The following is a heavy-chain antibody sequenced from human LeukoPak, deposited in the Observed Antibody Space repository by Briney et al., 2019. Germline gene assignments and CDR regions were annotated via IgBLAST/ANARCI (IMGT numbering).Heavy chain of an antibody. CDR2: ISYDGSNK. CDR3: ASLDIYYDSSGYPVDY. Sequence: GGSLRLSCAASGFTFSSYAMHWVRQAPGKGLEWVAVISYDGSNKYYADPVKGRFTISRDNSKNTLYLQMNSLRAEDTAVYYCASLDIYYDSSGYPVDYWGQGTLVTVSS. D-gene: IGHD3-22*01. J-gene: IGHJ4*02. CDR1: GFTFSSYA. V-gene: IGHV3-30*04.